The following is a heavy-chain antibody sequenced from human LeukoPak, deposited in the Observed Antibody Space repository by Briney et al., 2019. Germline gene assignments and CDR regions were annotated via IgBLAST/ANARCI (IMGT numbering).Heavy chain of an antibody. D-gene: IGHD2-15*01. Sequence: GRSLRLSCAASGFTFSNFGMHWVRQAPGKGLEWVAIIWYDGSIKYYADSVKGRFSISRDNSKNTLYLQMDSLRAEDTAVYYCARISCTGGSCRPYSYYGLDVWGQGTTVTVSS. CDR1: GFTFSNFG. V-gene: IGHV3-33*01. CDR3: ARISCTGGSCRPYSYYGLDV. CDR2: IWYDGSIK. J-gene: IGHJ6*02.